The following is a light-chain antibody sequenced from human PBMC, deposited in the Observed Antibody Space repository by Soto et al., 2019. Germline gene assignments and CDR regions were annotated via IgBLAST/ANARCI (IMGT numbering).Light chain of an antibody. V-gene: IGLV4-69*01. CDR2: LNSDGSH. CDR3: RTSGTGWV. CDR1: SGHSSYA. Sequence: QSVLTQSPSASASLGASVKLTCTLSSGHSSYAIAWHQQQPEKGPRYLMNLNSDGSHSKGDGIPDGFSGSSSGAERYLIISSLQSEDEADYDCRTSGTGWVFGGGTKLTVL. J-gene: IGLJ3*02.